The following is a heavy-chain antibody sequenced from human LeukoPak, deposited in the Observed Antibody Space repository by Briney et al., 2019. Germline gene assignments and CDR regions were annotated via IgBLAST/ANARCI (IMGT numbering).Heavy chain of an antibody. D-gene: IGHD6-19*01. CDR1: GGSISRYY. CDR2: IYYSGST. CDR3: ARLNVAVAGVPFDY. Sequence: SETLSLTCTVSGGSISRYYWSWIRQPPGKGLEWIGYIYYSGSTNYNPSLKGRVAISVDTSKNQFSLKLISVTAADTAVYYCARLNVAVAGVPFDYWGQGTLVTVSS. V-gene: IGHV4-59*01. J-gene: IGHJ4*02.